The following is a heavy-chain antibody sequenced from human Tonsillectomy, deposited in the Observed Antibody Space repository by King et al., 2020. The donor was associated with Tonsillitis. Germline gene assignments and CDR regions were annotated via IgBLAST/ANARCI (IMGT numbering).Heavy chain of an antibody. V-gene: IGHV1-46*01. D-gene: IGHD3-10*01. CDR1: GYTFSSYY. CDR2: INPSGGST. CDR3: ARGGVETTLYYFDY. J-gene: IGHJ4*02. Sequence: QLVQSGAEVKKPGASVKVSCKASGYTFSSYYIHWVRQAPGQGLEWMGIINPSGGSTTYAQKFQGTVTMTRDTSTSTVYMELSSLRSEDTAVYFCARGGVETTLYYFDYWGQGTLVTVSS.